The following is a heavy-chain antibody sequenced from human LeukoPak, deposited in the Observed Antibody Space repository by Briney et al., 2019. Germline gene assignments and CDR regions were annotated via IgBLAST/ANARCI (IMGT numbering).Heavy chain of an antibody. D-gene: IGHD4-17*01. CDR2: IIPIFGTA. CDR1: GGTFSSYA. V-gene: IGHV1-69*01. Sequence: GASVKVSCKASGGTFSSYAISWVRQAPGQGLEWMGGIIPIFGTANYAQKFQGRVTITADESTSTAYMELSSLRSEDTAVYYCASTHDYGDYYFDYWGQGTLVTVSS. J-gene: IGHJ4*02. CDR3: ASTHDYGDYYFDY.